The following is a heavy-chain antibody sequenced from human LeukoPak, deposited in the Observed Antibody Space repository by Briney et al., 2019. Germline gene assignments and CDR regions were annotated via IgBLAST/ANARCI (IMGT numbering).Heavy chain of an antibody. Sequence: ALVKVSCKASGYTFTSYGISWVRQAPGQGLEWMGWISAYNGNTNYAQKLQGRVTMTTDTSTSTAYMELRSLRSDDTAVYYCASIARQLVPYFQHWGQGTLVTVSS. CDR2: ISAYNGNT. J-gene: IGHJ1*01. V-gene: IGHV1-18*01. CDR1: GYTFTSYG. D-gene: IGHD6-13*01. CDR3: ASIARQLVPYFQH.